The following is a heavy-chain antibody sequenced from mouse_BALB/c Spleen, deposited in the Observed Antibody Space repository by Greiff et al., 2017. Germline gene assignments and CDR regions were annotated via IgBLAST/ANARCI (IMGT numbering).Heavy chain of an antibody. CDR3: ARVYYGNAWFAY. Sequence: VMLVESGPGLVAPSQSLSITCTVSGFSLTSYGVHWVRQPPGKGLEWLGVIWAGGSTNYNSALMSRLSISKDNSKSQVFLKMNSLQTDDTAMYYCARVYYGNAWFAYWGQGTLVTVSA. CDR1: GFSLTSYG. CDR2: IWAGGST. D-gene: IGHD2-1*01. J-gene: IGHJ3*01. V-gene: IGHV2-9*02.